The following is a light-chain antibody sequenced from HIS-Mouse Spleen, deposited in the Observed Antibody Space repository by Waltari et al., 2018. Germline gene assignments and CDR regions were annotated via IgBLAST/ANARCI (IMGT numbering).Light chain of an antibody. Sequence: QSALTQPASVSGSPGQSITISCTGTSSDVGSYNLVSWYQPHPGKAPKLMIYEGSKRPSGVSNRFSGSKSANTASLTISGLQAEDEADYYCCSYAGSSTYVVFGGGTKLTVL. CDR3: CSYAGSSTYVV. CDR1: SSDVGSYNL. J-gene: IGLJ2*01. V-gene: IGLV2-23*01. CDR2: EGS.